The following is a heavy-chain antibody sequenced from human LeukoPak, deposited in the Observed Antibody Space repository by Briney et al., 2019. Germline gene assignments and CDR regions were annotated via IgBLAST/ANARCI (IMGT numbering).Heavy chain of an antibody. V-gene: IGHV4-59*11. Sequence: SETLSLTCTVSGGSIDSQYWSWIRQPPGKGLEWIGYIYYSGSTDYNPSLKSRVTILVDTSKNQFSLKLSSVTAADTAVYYCARGPRGSGSYYNRRYNWFDPWGQGTLVTVSS. CDR3: ARGPRGSGSYYNRRYNWFDP. CDR1: GGSIDSQY. CDR2: IYYSGST. D-gene: IGHD3-10*01. J-gene: IGHJ5*02.